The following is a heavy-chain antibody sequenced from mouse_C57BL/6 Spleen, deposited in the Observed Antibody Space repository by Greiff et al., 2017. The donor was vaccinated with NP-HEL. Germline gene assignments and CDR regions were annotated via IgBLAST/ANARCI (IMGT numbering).Heavy chain of an antibody. CDR2: IDPSDSYT. CDR3: AAGTWFAY. Sequence: VQLQQSGAELVMPGASVKLSCKASGYTFTSYWMHWVKQRPGQGLEWIGEIDPSDSYTNYNQKFKGKSTLTVDKSSSTAYMQLSSLTSEDSAVYYCAAGTWFAYWGQGTLVTGSA. D-gene: IGHD4-1*01. J-gene: IGHJ3*01. V-gene: IGHV1-69*01. CDR1: GYTFTSYW.